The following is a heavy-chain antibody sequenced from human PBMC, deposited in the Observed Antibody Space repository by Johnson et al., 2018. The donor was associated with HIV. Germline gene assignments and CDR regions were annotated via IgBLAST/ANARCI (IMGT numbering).Heavy chain of an antibody. V-gene: IGHV3-13*01. CDR1: GFTFSSYD. CDR3: ARDHYYDSSGYHEGDAFDI. J-gene: IGHJ3*02. D-gene: IGHD3-22*01. Sequence: VQLVESGGGLVQPGGSLRLSCAASGFTFSSYDMHWVRQATGKGLEWVSAIGTAGDTYYPGSVKGRFTISRDNSKNTLYLQMNSLRAEDTAVYYCARDHYYDSSGYHEGDAFDIWGQGTMVTVSS. CDR2: IGTAGDT.